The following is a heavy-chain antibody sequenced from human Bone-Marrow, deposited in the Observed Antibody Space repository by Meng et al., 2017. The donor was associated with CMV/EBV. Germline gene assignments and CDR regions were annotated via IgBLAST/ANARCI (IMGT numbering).Heavy chain of an antibody. V-gene: IGHV3-30*02. CDR2: IRYDGSNK. CDR3: AKELIVVVPAANWFDP. D-gene: IGHD2-2*01. Sequence: GGSLRLSCAASGFTFSSYGMHWVRQAPGKGLEWVAFIRYDGSNKYYADSVKGRFTISRDNSKNTLYLQMNSLRAEDTAVYYCAKELIVVVPAANWFDPWAQGTLVTVSS. CDR1: GFTFSSYG. J-gene: IGHJ5*02.